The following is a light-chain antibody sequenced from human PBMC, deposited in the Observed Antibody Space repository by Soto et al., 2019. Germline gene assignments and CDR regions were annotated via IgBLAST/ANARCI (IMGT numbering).Light chain of an antibody. CDR3: SSYGGSDNVL. Sequence: QSVLTQPPSASGSPGQSVTISCTGTSSDVGAYKYVFWYQQHPGKAPKLMIYEVFKRPSGVPDRFSGSKSGNTASLTVSGLQAEDEADYYCSSYGGSDNVLFGGGTKVTVL. CDR2: EVF. J-gene: IGLJ2*01. CDR1: SSDVGAYKY. V-gene: IGLV2-8*01.